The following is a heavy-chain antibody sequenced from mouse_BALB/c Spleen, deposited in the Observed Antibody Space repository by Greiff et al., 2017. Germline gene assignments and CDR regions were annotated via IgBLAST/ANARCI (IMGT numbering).Heavy chain of an antibody. J-gene: IGHJ4*01. V-gene: IGHV1S56*01. D-gene: IGHD1-1*01. Sequence: VQLQQSGPELVKPGASVRISCKASGYTFTSYYIHWVKQRPGQGLEWIGWIYPGNVNTKYNEKFKGKATLTADKSSSTAYMQLSSLTSEDSAVYFCARIHYYGSSYYAMDYWGQGTSVTVSS. CDR3: ARIHYYGSSYYAMDY. CDR2: IYPGNVNT. CDR1: GYTFTSYY.